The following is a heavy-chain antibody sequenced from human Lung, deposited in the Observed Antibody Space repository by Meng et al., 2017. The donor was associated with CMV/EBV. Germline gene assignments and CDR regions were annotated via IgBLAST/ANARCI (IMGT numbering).Heavy chain of an antibody. CDR2: IISEADGGTT. V-gene: IGHV3-15*01. CDR1: GFTFSTAW. D-gene: IGHD3-22*01. Sequence: SGFTFSTAWMSWVRQAPGKGLEWVGRIISEADGGTTHHAAPVKGRFTISRDDSKNTLYLQMNSLKTEDTAMYYCATDLYYDDSGLRDYWGRGTLVTVSS. J-gene: IGHJ4*02. CDR3: ATDLYYDDSGLRDY.